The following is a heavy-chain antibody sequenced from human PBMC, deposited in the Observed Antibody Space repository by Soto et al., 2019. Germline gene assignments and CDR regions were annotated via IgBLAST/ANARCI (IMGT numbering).Heavy chain of an antibody. CDR1: GGTFSSYT. J-gene: IGHJ4*02. Sequence: QVQLVQSGAEVKKPGSSVKVSCKASGGTFSSYTISWVRQAPGQGLEWMGRIIPILGIANYAQKFQGRVTITAGKSTSTAYMELSILRSEDTAVYYCARATRISDYVWGSYRYCGYWGQGTLVSVSS. V-gene: IGHV1-69*02. D-gene: IGHD3-16*02. CDR3: ARATRISDYVWGSYRYCGY. CDR2: IIPILGIA.